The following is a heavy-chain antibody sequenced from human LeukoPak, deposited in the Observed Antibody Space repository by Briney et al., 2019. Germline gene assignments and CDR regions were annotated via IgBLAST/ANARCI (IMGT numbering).Heavy chain of an antibody. CDR2: MNPNSGNT. D-gene: IGHD3-16*02. Sequence: ASVKVSCKASGHTFTSYDINWVRQATGQGLEWMGWMNPNSGNTGYAQKFQGRVTMTRNTSISTAYMELSSLRSEDTAVYYCARGPTVGITFGGVIVTDFDYWGQGTLVTVSS. CDR1: GHTFTSYD. CDR3: ARGPTVGITFGGVIVTDFDY. J-gene: IGHJ4*02. V-gene: IGHV1-8*01.